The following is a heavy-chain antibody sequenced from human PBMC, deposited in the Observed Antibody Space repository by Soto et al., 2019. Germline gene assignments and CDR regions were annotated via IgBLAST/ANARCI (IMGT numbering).Heavy chain of an antibody. CDR1: GFSLTNYV. CDR3: ACLGGDCYLNWFDP. D-gene: IGHD2-21*02. Sequence: GGSLRLSCAASGFSLTNYVMNWVRQAPGKGLEWISSIGGSSSTIYYADSVKGRFTISRDNAKNSLYLQMNSLRAEDTAVYYCACLGGDCYLNWFDPWGQGTLVTVSS. V-gene: IGHV3-48*04. J-gene: IGHJ5*02. CDR2: IGGSSSTI.